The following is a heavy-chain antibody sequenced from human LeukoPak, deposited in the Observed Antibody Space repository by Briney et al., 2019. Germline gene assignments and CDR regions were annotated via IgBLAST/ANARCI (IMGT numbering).Heavy chain of an antibody. D-gene: IGHD2-15*01. V-gene: IGHV1-2*02. Sequence: ASVKVSCKASGYTFTGYYMHWVRQAPGQGLEWMGWINPNSGGTNYAQKFQGRVTMTRDTSISTAYMELSRLRSDDTAVYYCARDLQRVGHGSPNWFDPWGQGTLVTVSS. J-gene: IGHJ5*02. CDR1: GYTFTGYY. CDR3: ARDLQRVGHGSPNWFDP. CDR2: INPNSGGT.